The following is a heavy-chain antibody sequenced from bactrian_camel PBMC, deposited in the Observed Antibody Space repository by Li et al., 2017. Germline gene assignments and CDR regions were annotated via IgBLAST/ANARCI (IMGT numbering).Heavy chain of an antibody. V-gene: IGHV3S53*01. Sequence: HVQLVESGGGSAQAGGSLRLSCAASGAARSIECMGWFRQAPGKEREGVATIDKFGYTTYADSVKGRFTISKDDAKNAVYLQMNSLKPEDTAVYYCAAGTSTILAWLDRIPTGAREPRSPSP. CDR1: GAARSIEC. J-gene: IGHJ4*01. D-gene: IGHD1*01. CDR2: IDKFGYT. CDR3: AAGTSTILAWLDRIPT.